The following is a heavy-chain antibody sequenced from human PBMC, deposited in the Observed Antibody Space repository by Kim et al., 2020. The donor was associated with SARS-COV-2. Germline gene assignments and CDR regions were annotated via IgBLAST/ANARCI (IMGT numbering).Heavy chain of an antibody. J-gene: IGHJ4*02. CDR2: INAGNGNT. Sequence: ASVKVSCKASGYTFTSYAMHWVRQAPGQRLEWMGWINAGNGNTKYSQKLQGRVTITRDTSASTAYMELSSLRSEDTAVYYCARDLPYYYGSGSPMFNFDYWGQGTLVTVSS. CDR1: GYTFTSYA. CDR3: ARDLPYYYGSGSPMFNFDY. D-gene: IGHD3-10*01. V-gene: IGHV1-3*01.